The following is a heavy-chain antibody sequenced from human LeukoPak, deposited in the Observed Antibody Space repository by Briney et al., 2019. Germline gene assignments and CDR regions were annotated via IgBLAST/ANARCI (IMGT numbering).Heavy chain of an antibody. J-gene: IGHJ4*02. Sequence: PGGSLRLSCAASGFTFSDYYMSWIRQAPGKGLEWVSYISSSGSTIYYADSVKGRFTISRDNAKNSLYLQMNSLRAEDTAVYYCARARYYDFWSGYYRDFDYWGQGILVTVSS. CDR2: ISSSGSTI. V-gene: IGHV3-11*01. CDR3: ARARYYDFWSGYYRDFDY. CDR1: GFTFSDYY. D-gene: IGHD3-3*01.